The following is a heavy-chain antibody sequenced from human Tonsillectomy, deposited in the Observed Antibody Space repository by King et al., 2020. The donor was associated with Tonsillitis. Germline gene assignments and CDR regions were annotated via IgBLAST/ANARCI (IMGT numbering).Heavy chain of an antibody. CDR2: IAPSDSYT. D-gene: IGHD2-15*01. V-gene: IGHV5-10-1*03. Sequence: VQLVESGAEVKKPGESLRISCKGSGYSFTNYWITWVRQMPGKGLVWMGRIAPSDSYTNYSPSLQGHVTISADKSISTAYLQWSSLKASDTAMYYCARYRGAYCSGGSGSRFLDYWGRGTLVTVSS. J-gene: IGHJ4*02. CDR3: ARYRGAYCSGGSGSRFLDY. CDR1: GYSFTNYW.